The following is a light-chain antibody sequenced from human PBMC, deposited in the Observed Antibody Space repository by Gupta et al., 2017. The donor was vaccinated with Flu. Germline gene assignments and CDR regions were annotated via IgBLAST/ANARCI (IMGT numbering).Light chain of an antibody. CDR3: QQRSNWPPWT. V-gene: IGKV3-11*01. J-gene: IGKJ1*01. Sequence: EIVLTQSPATLSLSPGERATLSCRASHSVNSYLAWYQQKPGQAPRLLIYDASNRATGIPARFSGSGSGTDFTLTISSLEPEDSAVYYCQQRSNWPPWTFGQGTKVEIK. CDR2: DAS. CDR1: HSVNSY.